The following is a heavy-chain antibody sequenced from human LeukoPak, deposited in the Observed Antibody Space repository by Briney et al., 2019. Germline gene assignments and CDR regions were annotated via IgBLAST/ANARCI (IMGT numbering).Heavy chain of an antibody. D-gene: IGHD3-10*01. CDR2: INTNTGNP. V-gene: IGHV7-4-1*02. J-gene: IGHJ4*02. CDR1: GYTFTGYY. CDR3: ARGKHYYGSGSPYDY. Sequence: ASVKVSCKASGYTFTGYYMHWVRQAPGQGLEWMGWINTNTGNPTYAQGFTGRFVFSLDTSVSTAYLQISSLKAEDTAVYYCARGKHYYGSGSPYDYWGQGTLVTVSS.